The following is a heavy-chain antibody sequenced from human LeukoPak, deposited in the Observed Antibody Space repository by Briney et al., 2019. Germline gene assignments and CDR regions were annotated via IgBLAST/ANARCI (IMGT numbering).Heavy chain of an antibody. Sequence: SETLSLTCTVSGGSISSSGYYWGWIRQPPGKGLEWTGSIYYSGSTYYNPSLKSRVTISVDTSKNQFSLKLSSVTAADTAVYYCARQLYYDILTGSGNLFDYWGQGTLVTVSS. J-gene: IGHJ4*02. CDR1: GGSISSSGYY. D-gene: IGHD3-9*01. CDR2: IYYSGST. V-gene: IGHV4-39*01. CDR3: ARQLYYDILTGSGNLFDY.